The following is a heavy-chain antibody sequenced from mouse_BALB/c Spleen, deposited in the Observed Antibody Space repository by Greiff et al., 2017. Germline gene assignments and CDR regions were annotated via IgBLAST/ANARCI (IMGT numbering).Heavy chain of an antibody. CDR3: ARRDGSSLYAMDY. Sequence: VQLQQSGAELARPGASVKLSCKASGYTFTHYYINWVKQRTGQGLEWIGEIYPGSGNTYYNEKFKGKATLTADKSSSTAYMQLSSLTSEDSAVYFCARRDGSSLYAMDYWGQGTTLTVSS. J-gene: IGHJ2*01. CDR1: GYTFTHYY. D-gene: IGHD1-1*01. V-gene: IGHV1-77*01. CDR2: IYPGSGNT.